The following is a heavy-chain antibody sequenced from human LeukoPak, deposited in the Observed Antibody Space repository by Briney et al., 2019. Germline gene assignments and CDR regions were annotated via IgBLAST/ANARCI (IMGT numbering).Heavy chain of an antibody. J-gene: IGHJ4*02. Sequence: GSLRLSCAASGFTFSDAWMSWVRQAPGKGLEWIGYIYHNGRTNYSPSLKSRITMSIDTSQNQFSLKLTSVTAADTAVYYCARASEGIGYFDTWGRGSLVTVSS. CDR2: IYHNGRT. CDR3: ARASEGIGYFDT. V-gene: IGHV4-59*01. CDR1: GFTFSDAW. D-gene: IGHD3-3*01.